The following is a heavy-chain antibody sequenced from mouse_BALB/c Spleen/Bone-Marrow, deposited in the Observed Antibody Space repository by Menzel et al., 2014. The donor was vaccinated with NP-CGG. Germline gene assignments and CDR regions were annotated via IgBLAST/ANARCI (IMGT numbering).Heavy chain of an antibody. Sequence: QVQLQQSGSVLVRPGASVKLSCKASGYTFTSSWVHWAKQRPGQGLEWIGEIHPNSGNTNYNEKFKGKATLTVDTSSSTAYVDLSSLTSEDSAVYYCARSGFDYWGQGTTLTVSS. CDR3: ARSGFDY. J-gene: IGHJ2*01. CDR2: IHPNSGNT. D-gene: IGHD4-1*01. CDR1: GYTFTSSW. V-gene: IGHV1S130*01.